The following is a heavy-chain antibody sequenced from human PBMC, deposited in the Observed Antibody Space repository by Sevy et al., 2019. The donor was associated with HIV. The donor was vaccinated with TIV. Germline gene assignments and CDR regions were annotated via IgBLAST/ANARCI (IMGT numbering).Heavy chain of an antibody. Sequence: ASVKVSCKVSGYTLTELSMHWVRQAPGKGLEWMGGFDPEDGETIYARKFQGRVTMTEDTSTDTAYMELSGLRSEDTAGYYGAAVSSGWYVYFDLWGRGTLVTVSS. J-gene: IGHJ2*01. V-gene: IGHV1-24*01. CDR2: FDPEDGET. CDR1: GYTLTELS. D-gene: IGHD6-19*01. CDR3: AAVSSGWYVYFDL.